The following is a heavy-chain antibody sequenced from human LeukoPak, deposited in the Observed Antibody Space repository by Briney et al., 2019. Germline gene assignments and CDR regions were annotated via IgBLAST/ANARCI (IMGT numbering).Heavy chain of an antibody. CDR3: AKDTGPLMITFGGVVISYFDY. CDR2: IKGNGFDT. CDR1: GFVFSNYA. D-gene: IGHD3-16*01. Sequence: GGSLRLSCAGSGFVFSNYAMSWVRQAPGKGLEWVSGIKGNGFDTYYADSVKGRFTVSRDNSKNTLSLQMNSLSAEDTAVYYCAKDTGPLMITFGGVVISYFDYWGQGALVTVSS. J-gene: IGHJ4*02. V-gene: IGHV3-23*01.